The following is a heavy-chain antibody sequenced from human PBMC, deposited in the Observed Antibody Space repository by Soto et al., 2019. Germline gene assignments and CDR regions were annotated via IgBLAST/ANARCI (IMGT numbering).Heavy chain of an antibody. Sequence: EVQLVESGGGLVQPGGSLRLSCAASGFTFSTYWMHWVRQAPGKGLAWVSRIINDGSNTNYADSVKGRFTISRDNAKNPLYLQMNSLRAEDTAVYYCARGTRVGGFGGLQYWGQGALVTVSS. J-gene: IGHJ4*02. CDR2: IINDGSNT. CDR1: GFTFSTYW. CDR3: ARGTRVGGFGGLQY. D-gene: IGHD3-10*01. V-gene: IGHV3-74*01.